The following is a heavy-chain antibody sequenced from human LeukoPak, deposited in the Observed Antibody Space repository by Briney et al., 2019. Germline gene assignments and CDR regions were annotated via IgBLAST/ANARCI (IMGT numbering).Heavy chain of an antibody. V-gene: IGHV4-30-2*01. CDR3: AKWASDNRAFDL. Sequence: SETLSLTCAVSGGSISSGGYSWSWIRQPPGKGLEWIGYIYHSGSTYYNPSLKSRVTISVDRSKNQFSLKLSSVTAADTAVYFCAKWASDNRAFDLWGQGTLVTVSS. D-gene: IGHD2-8*01. J-gene: IGHJ4*02. CDR2: IYHSGST. CDR1: GGSISSGGYS.